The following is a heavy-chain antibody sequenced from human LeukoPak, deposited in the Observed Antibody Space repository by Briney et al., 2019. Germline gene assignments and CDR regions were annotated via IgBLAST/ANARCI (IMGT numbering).Heavy chain of an antibody. CDR3: TAYDALTVRGDY. CDR2: IKRNTDGGTT. V-gene: IGHV3-15*01. J-gene: IGHJ4*02. CDR1: GLTFTDAW. Sequence: KPGGSLRLSCAASGLTFTDAWMTWVRQAPGKGLQWVGRIKRNTDGGTTEYAVPLKGRFTISRDDSRNTVHLQINSLKTEDTAVYYCTAYDALTVRGDYWGQGTLVTVSS. D-gene: IGHD3-9*01.